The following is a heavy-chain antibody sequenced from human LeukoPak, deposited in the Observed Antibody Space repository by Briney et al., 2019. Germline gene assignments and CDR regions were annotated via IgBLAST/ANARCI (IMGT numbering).Heavy chain of an antibody. CDR1: GGSISSYY. CDR2: IYYSGST. Sequence: SETLSLTCTVSGGSISSYYWSWIRQPPGKGPEWIGYIYYSGSTNYNPSLKSRVTISVDTSKNQFSLRLSSVTAADTAVYYCARSRDGYNSVVQNFDYWGQGTLVTVSS. V-gene: IGHV4-59*01. J-gene: IGHJ4*02. CDR3: ARSRDGYNSVVQNFDY. D-gene: IGHD5-24*01.